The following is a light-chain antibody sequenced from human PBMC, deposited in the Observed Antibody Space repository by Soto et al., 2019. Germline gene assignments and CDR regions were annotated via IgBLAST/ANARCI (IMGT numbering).Light chain of an antibody. CDR2: AAS. CDR1: QSLNTN. CDR3: QKYNSAPPLT. J-gene: IGKJ4*01. V-gene: IGKV3-15*01. Sequence: IVMTQSPATLSVSPGERATLSCRASQSLNTNLAWYQQKPGQAPRLLIFAASTRATGVPARFSGSGSGTDFTLTISSLQSEDFAVYYCQKYNSAPPLTFGGGTKVEIK.